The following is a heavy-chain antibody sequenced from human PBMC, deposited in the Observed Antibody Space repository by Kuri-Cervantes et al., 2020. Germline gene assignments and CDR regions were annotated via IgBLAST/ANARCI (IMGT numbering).Heavy chain of an antibody. D-gene: IGHD2-2*01. CDR2: IDWGDDK. Sequence: SGPTRVKPTQTLTLTCTFSGFSLSTYGMHVSWMRQPPGKALEWLARIDWGDDKFYSTSLKTRLTISKATSKNQVVLTMTNMDPVDTATYYCAQIRTYPYMDVWGKGTTVTVSS. CDR1: GFSLSTYGMH. J-gene: IGHJ6*04. V-gene: IGHV2-70*04. CDR3: AQIRTYPYMDV.